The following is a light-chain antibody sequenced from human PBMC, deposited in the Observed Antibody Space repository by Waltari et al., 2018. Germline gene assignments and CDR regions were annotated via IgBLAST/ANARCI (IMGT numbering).Light chain of an antibody. CDR2: DVN. J-gene: IGLJ3*02. V-gene: IGLV2-14*03. CDR3: SSYTSTNTWM. Sequence: QSALTQPASVSGSPGQSITLSCTRTRRDAGAYNYVPWYQQHPGKAPKLMIFDVNKRPSGVSNRFSGAKSGNTASLTISGLQAEDEAEYHCSSYTSTNTWMFGGGTKLTVL. CDR1: RRDAGAYNY.